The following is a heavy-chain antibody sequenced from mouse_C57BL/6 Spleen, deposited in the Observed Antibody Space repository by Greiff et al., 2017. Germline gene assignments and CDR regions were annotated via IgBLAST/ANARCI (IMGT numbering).Heavy chain of an antibody. D-gene: IGHD4-1*01. Sequence: DVKLVESGGGLVKPGGSLKLSCAASGFTFSSYAMSWVRQTPEKRLEWVATISDGGSYTYYPDNVKGRFTISRDNAKNNLYLQMSHLKSEDTAMYYCARAPGTHFDYWGQGTTLTVSS. CDR2: ISDGGSYT. CDR3: ARAPGTHFDY. CDR1: GFTFSSYA. J-gene: IGHJ2*01. V-gene: IGHV5-4*03.